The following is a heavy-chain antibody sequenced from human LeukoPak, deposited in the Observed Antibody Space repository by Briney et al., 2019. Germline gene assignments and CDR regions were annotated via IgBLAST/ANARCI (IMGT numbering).Heavy chain of an antibody. D-gene: IGHD2-15*01. J-gene: IGHJ5*02. CDR1: GFIFSSYS. CDR3: ATFCSGGDCYSFAP. V-gene: IGHV3-23*01. Sequence: GGSLRLSCAASGFIFSSYSMNWVRQAPGKGLEWVSTIIGSGGSTDYADSVKGRFTISRDNSKDTLFLQMDSLRVEDTAVYYCATFCSGGDCYSFAPWGQGTLVTVSS. CDR2: IIGSGGST.